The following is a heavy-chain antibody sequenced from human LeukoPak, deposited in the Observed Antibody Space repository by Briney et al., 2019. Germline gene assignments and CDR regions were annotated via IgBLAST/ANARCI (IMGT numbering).Heavy chain of an antibody. Sequence: GGSLRLSCAASGFTFSSYWMHWVRQAPGKGLVWVSRINSDGSSTSYADSVKGRFTISRDNAKNTLYLQMNSLRAEDTAVYFCARGAYYYYDSSGYTFDYWGQGTLVTVSS. J-gene: IGHJ4*02. D-gene: IGHD3-22*01. CDR1: GFTFSSYW. CDR2: INSDGSST. CDR3: ARGAYYYYDSSGYTFDY. V-gene: IGHV3-74*01.